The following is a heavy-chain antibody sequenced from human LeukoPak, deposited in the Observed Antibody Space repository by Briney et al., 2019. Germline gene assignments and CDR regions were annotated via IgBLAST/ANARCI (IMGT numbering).Heavy chain of an antibody. CDR1: GGSFSGYY. V-gene: IGHV4-34*01. D-gene: IGHD6-13*01. J-gene: IGHJ6*03. CDR3: ARGGGSSWYYYYYMDV. Sequence: SETLSLTCAVYGGSFSGYYWIWIRQPPGKGLEWIGEINHSGSTNYNPSLKSRVTISVDTSKNQFSLKLSSVTAVDTAVYYCARGGGSSWYYYYYMDVWGKGTTVTVSS. CDR2: INHSGST.